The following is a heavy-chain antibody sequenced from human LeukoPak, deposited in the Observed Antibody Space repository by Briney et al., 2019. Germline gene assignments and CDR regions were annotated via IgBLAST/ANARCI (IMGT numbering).Heavy chain of an antibody. D-gene: IGHD1-26*01. CDR3: ARVGARGTMDV. Sequence: SETPSLTCAVYGGSFSGYYWSWIRQPPGKGLEWIGEINHSGSTNYNPSLKSRVTISVDTSKNQFSLKLSSVTAADTAVYYCARVGARGTMDVWGKGTTVTVSS. CDR1: GGSFSGYY. CDR2: INHSGST. V-gene: IGHV4-34*01. J-gene: IGHJ6*03.